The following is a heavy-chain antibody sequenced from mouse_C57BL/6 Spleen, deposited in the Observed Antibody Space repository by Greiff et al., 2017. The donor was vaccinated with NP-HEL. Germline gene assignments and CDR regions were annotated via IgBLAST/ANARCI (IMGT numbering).Heavy chain of an antibody. Sequence: EVQLVESGGGLVQPGGSMKLSCAASGFTFSDAWMDWVRQSPEKGLEWVAEIRNKANNHATYYAESVKGRFTISRDDSKSSVYLQMNSLRAEDTGIYYCTRDYYGSSPYYYAMDYWGQGTSVTVSS. CDR1: GFTFSDAW. CDR3: TRDYYGSSPYYYAMDY. J-gene: IGHJ4*01. D-gene: IGHD1-1*01. V-gene: IGHV6-6*01. CDR2: IRNKANNHAT.